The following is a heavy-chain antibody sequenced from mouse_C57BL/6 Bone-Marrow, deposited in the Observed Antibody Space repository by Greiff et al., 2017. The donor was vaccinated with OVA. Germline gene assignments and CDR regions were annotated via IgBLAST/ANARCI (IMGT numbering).Heavy chain of an antibody. CDR2: ISNGGGST. CDR3: ARDGNYDSLYYFDY. Sequence: EVQVVESGGGLVQPGGSLKLSCAASGFTFSDYYMYWVRQTPEKRLEWVAYISNGGGSTYYPDTVKGRFTISRDNAKNTLYLQMSRLKSEDTAMYYCARDGNYDSLYYFDYWGQGTTLTVSS. CDR1: GFTFSDYY. V-gene: IGHV5-12*01. J-gene: IGHJ2*01. D-gene: IGHD2-1*01.